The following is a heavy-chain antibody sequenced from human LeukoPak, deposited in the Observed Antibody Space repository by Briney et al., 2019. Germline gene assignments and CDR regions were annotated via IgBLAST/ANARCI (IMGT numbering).Heavy chain of an antibody. J-gene: IGHJ4*02. V-gene: IGHV4-39*01. D-gene: IGHD3-22*01. CDR3: ARIYYDSSGGFDY. CDR2: IYYSGST. CDR1: GSSIRSSSYD. Sequence: PSETLSLSCTVSGSSIRSSSYDWGWIRQPPGKGLEWIGSIYYSGSTYYNPSLKSRVTISVDTSKNQFSLKLSSVTAADTAVYYCARIYYDSSGGFDYWGQGTLVTVSS.